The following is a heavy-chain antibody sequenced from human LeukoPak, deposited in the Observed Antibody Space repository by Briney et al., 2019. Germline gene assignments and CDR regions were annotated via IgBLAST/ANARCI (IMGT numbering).Heavy chain of an antibody. CDR1: GFTFSDHY. J-gene: IGHJ4*02. CDR3: ANGEPKNY. CDR2: ISYDGRNK. Sequence: GGSLRLSCAASGFTFSDHYMDWVRQAPGKGLEWVAVISYDGRNKYYADSVKGRFTISRDNSKNTLHLQMNSLRAEDTAVYYCANGEPKNYWGQGTLVTVSS. D-gene: IGHD3-10*01. V-gene: IGHV3-30*18.